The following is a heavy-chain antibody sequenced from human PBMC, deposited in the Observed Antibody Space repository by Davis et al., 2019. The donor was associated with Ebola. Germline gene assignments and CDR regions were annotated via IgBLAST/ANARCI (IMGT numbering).Heavy chain of an antibody. CDR3: AREGLWFRELYPDY. D-gene: IGHD3-10*01. V-gene: IGHV1-3*01. Sequence: ASVKVSCKASGYTFTSYAMHWVRQAPGQRLEWMGWINAGNGNTKYSQKFQGRVTITRDTSASTAYMELSSLRSEDTAVYYCAREGLWFRELYPDYWGQGTLVTVSS. CDR2: INAGNGNT. J-gene: IGHJ4*02. CDR1: GYTFTSYA.